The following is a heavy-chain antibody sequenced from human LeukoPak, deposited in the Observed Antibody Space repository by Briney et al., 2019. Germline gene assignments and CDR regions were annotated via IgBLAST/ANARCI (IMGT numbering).Heavy chain of an antibody. CDR1: GGTSSSYA. V-gene: IGHV1-8*02. CDR3: ARVYYYDSSGYPPDIGGMDV. D-gene: IGHD3-22*01. CDR2: MNPNSGNT. J-gene: IGHJ6*02. Sequence: GASVKVSCKASGGTSSSYAISWVRQATGQGLEWMGWMNPNSGNTGYAQKFQGRVTMTRNTSISTAYMELSSLRSEDTAVYYCARVYYYDSSGYPPDIGGMDVWGQGTTVTVSS.